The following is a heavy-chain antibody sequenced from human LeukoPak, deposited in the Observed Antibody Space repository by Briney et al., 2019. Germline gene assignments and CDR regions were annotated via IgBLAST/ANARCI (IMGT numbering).Heavy chain of an antibody. CDR2: ISSSSSTI. J-gene: IGHJ4*02. CDR3: AREDPGASFDY. V-gene: IGHV3-48*01. Sequence: GGSLRLSCAASGFTFSSYSMNWVRQAPGKGLEWVSYISSSSSTIYYADSVKGRFTISRDNAKNSLYLQMNSLRAEDTAVYYCAREDPGASFDYWGQGTLVTVSS. D-gene: IGHD7-27*01. CDR1: GFTFSSYS.